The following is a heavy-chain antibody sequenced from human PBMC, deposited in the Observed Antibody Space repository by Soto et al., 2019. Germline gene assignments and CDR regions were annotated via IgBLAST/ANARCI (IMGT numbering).Heavy chain of an antibody. Sequence: SETLSLTCTVSGGSVSSGSYYWSWIRQPPGKGLEWIGYIYYSGSTNYNPSLKSRVTISVDTSKSQFSLKLSSVTAADTAVYYCASLSYDILTGYSQFDYWGQGTLVTVSS. CDR2: IYYSGST. J-gene: IGHJ4*02. D-gene: IGHD3-9*01. CDR3: ASLSYDILTGYSQFDY. V-gene: IGHV4-61*01. CDR1: GGSVSSGSYY.